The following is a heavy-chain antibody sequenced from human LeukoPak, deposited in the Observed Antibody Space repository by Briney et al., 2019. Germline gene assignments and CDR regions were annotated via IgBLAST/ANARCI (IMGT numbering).Heavy chain of an antibody. V-gene: IGHV3-23*01. CDR2: LSGSDDNI. CDR1: GFIFSTYT. D-gene: IGHD6-6*01. J-gene: IGHJ4*02. CDR3: ARGPNSNWSGLDF. Sequence: GGSLRLSCTASGFIFSTYTMSWVRQAPGKGLEWVSALSGSDDNIYYADSVKGRFTISRDNSKNTLYLQMNSLRAEDTAVYYCARGPNSNWSGLDFWGQGTLLTVSS.